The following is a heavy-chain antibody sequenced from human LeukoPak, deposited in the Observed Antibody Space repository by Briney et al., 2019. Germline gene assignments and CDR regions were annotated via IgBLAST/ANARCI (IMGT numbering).Heavy chain of an antibody. CDR2: IIPIFGTA. J-gene: IGHJ3*02. CDR3: ARFGLGKHIEVAGIPFDI. Sequence: SVKVSCKASGGTFSSYAISWVRQAPGQGLEWMGGIIPIFGTANYAQKFQGRVTITADKSTSTAYMELRSLRSDDTALYYCARFGLGKHIEVAGIPFDIWGQGTMVTVSS. CDR1: GGTFSSYA. V-gene: IGHV1-69*06. D-gene: IGHD6-19*01.